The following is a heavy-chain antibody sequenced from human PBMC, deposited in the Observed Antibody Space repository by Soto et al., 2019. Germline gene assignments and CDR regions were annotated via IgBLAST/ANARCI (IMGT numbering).Heavy chain of an antibody. CDR2: ISYDGSNK. Sequence: PGGSLRLSCAASGFTFSSYAMHWVRQAPGKGLEWVSVISYDGSNKYYADSVKGRFTISRDNSKNTLYLQMNSLRAEDSALYYCAKAVIAAAGKNFDYWGQGTLVTVSS. CDR1: GFTFSSYA. D-gene: IGHD6-13*01. J-gene: IGHJ4*02. CDR3: AKAVIAAAGKNFDY. V-gene: IGHV3-30*18.